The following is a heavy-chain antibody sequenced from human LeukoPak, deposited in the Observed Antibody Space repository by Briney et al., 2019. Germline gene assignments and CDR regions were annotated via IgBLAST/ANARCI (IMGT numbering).Heavy chain of an antibody. CDR3: ARDRRGGSDSDY. CDR2: ISSSSSYI. CDR1: GFTFSSYS. Sequence: GGSLRLSCAASGFTFSSYSMNWVRQAPGEGLEWVSSISSSSSYIYYADSVKGRFTISRDNAKNSLYLQMNSLRAEDTAVYYCARDRRGGSDSDYWGQGTLVTVSS. J-gene: IGHJ4*02. D-gene: IGHD3-16*01. V-gene: IGHV3-21*01.